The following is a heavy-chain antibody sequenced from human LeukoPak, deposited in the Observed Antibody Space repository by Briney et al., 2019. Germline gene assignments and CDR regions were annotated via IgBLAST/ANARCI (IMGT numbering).Heavy chain of an antibody. Sequence: ASVKVSCKASGYTFTSYDINWVRQATGQGLEWMRWMNPNSGNTGYAQKFQGRVTMTRNTSISTAYMELSSLRSEDTAVYYCARVTTGYYYYGMDVWGQGTTVTVSS. CDR3: ARVTTGYYYYGMDV. D-gene: IGHD4-17*01. CDR2: MNPNSGNT. J-gene: IGHJ6*02. CDR1: GYTFTSYD. V-gene: IGHV1-8*01.